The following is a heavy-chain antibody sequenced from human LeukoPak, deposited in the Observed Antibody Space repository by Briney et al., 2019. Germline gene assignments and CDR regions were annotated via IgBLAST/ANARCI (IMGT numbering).Heavy chain of an antibody. J-gene: IGHJ6*03. D-gene: IGHD5-18*01. CDR3: ATIQLWFYYMDV. V-gene: IGHV3-11*04. CDR1: GFTFSDYY. CDR2: ISSSGSTI. Sequence: PGGSLRLSCAASGFTFSDYYMSWIRQAPGKGLEWVSYISSSGSTIYYADSVKGRFTISRDNAKNSLYLQMNSLRAEDTAVYYCATIQLWFYYMDVWGKGTTVTVSS.